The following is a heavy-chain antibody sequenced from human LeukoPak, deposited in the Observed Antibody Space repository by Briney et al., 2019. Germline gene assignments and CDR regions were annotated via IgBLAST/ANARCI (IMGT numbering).Heavy chain of an antibody. J-gene: IGHJ4*02. D-gene: IGHD6-6*01. Sequence: GGSLRLSCAASGFTFDNYAMNWVRQSPGKGLEWIAAISGNGAGTYYADFVKGRFTISRDNSKNTLFVTMNSLRAEDTAIYYCVKDRAAYTSLVILDYWGQGTLVTVSS. V-gene: IGHV3-23*01. CDR2: ISGNGAGT. CDR3: VKDRAAYTSLVILDY. CDR1: GFTFDNYA.